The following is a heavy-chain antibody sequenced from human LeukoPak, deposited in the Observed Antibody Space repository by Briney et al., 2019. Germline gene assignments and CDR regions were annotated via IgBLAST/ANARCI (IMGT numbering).Heavy chain of an antibody. CDR1: GFIFSSYT. CDR2: ISSSSNYI. CDR3: VRSAFLTTEFYFDY. V-gene: IGHV3-21*01. J-gene: IGHJ4*01. Sequence: KPGGSLRLSCAASGFIFSSYTMNWVRQAPGEGLEWVSSISSSSNYIYYADSVKGRFTISRDNAKNTLYLQMNSLRAEDTAVYYCVRSAFLTTEFYFDYWGHGTLVTVSS. D-gene: IGHD4-11*01.